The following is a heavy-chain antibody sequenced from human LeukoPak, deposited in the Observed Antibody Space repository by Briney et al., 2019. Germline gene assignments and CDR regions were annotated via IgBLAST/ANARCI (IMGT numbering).Heavy chain of an antibody. V-gene: IGHV3-21*01. D-gene: IGHD4-17*01. J-gene: IGHJ4*02. Sequence: GGSLRLSCAASGFTFSSYSMNWVRQAPGKGLEWVSSISSSSSYIYYADSVKGRFTISRDNAKNSLYLQMNSLRAEDTAVYYCARDYGDYVDYFDYWGQGTLVTVSS. CDR2: ISSSSSYI. CDR1: GFTFSSYS. CDR3: ARDYGDYVDYFDY.